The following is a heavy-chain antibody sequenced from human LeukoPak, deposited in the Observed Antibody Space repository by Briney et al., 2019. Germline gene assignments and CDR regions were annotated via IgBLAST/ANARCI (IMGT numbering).Heavy chain of an antibody. D-gene: IGHD1-26*01. CDR2: ISASGRNT. V-gene: IGHV3-23*01. J-gene: IGHJ4*02. CDR3: ARRRDSGSLQHFDY. Sequence: GGTLRLSCAASGFTFNNYGMSWVRQAPGKGLEWVSTISASGRNTYYADSLKGRFTISRDNSKNTVYLQMNSLRAEDTAVYYCARRRDSGSLQHFDYWGQGTLVTVSS. CDR1: GFTFNNYG.